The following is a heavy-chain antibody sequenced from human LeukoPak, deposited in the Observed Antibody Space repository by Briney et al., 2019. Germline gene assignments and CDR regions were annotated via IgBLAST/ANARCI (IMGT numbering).Heavy chain of an antibody. CDR1: GGTFSSYA. Sequence: SVKVSCKASGGTFSSYAISWVRQAPGQGLEWMGGIIPIFGTANYAQKFQGRVTITADESTSTAYMELRSLRSDDTAVYYCAREFPGLFPTAPRGYYFDYWGQGALVTVSS. CDR3: AREFPGLFPTAPRGYYFDY. V-gene: IGHV1-69*13. D-gene: IGHD1-1*01. J-gene: IGHJ4*02. CDR2: IIPIFGTA.